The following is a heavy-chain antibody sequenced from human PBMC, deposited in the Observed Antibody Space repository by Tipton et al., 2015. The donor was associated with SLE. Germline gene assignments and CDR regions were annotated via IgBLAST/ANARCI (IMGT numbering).Heavy chain of an antibody. CDR2: IYYSGRT. D-gene: IGHD6-25*01. Sequence: LRLSCTVSGDSISSNNYFWGWIRQPPEKGLEWIGTIYYSGRTNYNPSLKSRVTISRDTSKNQFSLKLSSVTAADTAVYYCARALSGYNRGWYYYMDVWGKGTTVTVSS. J-gene: IGHJ6*03. V-gene: IGHV4-39*07. CDR1: GDSISSNNYF. CDR3: ARALSGYNRGWYYYMDV.